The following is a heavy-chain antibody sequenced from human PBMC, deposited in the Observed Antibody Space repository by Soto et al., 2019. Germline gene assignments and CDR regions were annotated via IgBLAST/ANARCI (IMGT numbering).Heavy chain of an antibody. V-gene: IGHV1-69*02. Sequence: GASVKVSCKASGGTFSSYTISWVRQAPGQGLEWMGRIIPILGIANYAQKFQGRVTITADKSTSTAYMELSSLRSEDTAVYYYARLREGPADDYWGQGTLVTVSS. CDR3: ARLREGPADDY. CDR1: GGTFSSYT. CDR2: IIPILGIA. J-gene: IGHJ4*02.